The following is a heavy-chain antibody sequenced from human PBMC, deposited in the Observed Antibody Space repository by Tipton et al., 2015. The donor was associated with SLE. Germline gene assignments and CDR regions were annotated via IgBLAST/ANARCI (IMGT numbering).Heavy chain of an antibody. D-gene: IGHD3-10*01. V-gene: IGHV3-33*08. CDR2: IWYDGSNK. CDR3: ARYSYFYTSGTFSH. Sequence: SLRLSCAASGFTFSSYVMSWVRQAPGKGLEWVAVIWYDGSNKYYTDSVKGRFTISRDNSKNTLYLQMNSLRAEDTAVYYCARYSYFYTSGTFSHWGKGTLVTVSS. CDR1: GFTFSSYV. J-gene: IGHJ4*02.